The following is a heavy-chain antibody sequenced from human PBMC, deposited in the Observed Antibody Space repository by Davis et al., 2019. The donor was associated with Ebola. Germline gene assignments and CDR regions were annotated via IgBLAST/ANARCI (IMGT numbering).Heavy chain of an antibody. D-gene: IGHD5-18*01. CDR2: IKSKADGGTT. J-gene: IGHJ4*02. CDR3: PTVSGYIYGQRDY. CDR1: GFAFSNAC. Sequence: PGGSLRLSCAASGFAFSNACMNWVRQAPGKGLEWVGRIKSKADGGTTDHAAPVKGRFTISREDSKNTLYLHMNSLKTEDTAVYYCPTVSGYIYGQRDYWGQGALVTVSS. V-gene: IGHV3-15*07.